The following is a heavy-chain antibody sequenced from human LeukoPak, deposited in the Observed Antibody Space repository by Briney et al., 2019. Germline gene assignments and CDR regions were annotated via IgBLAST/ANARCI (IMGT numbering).Heavy chain of an antibody. V-gene: IGHV3-30*18. Sequence: GGSLRLSCAASGFTFSSYGMHWVRQAPGKGLEWVAVISYDGSNKYYADSVKGRFTISRDNSKNTLYLQMNSLRAEDTAVYYCAKGSPVVPAATPRDYYYYGMDVWGQWTTVTVSS. J-gene: IGHJ6*02. D-gene: IGHD2-2*01. CDR3: AKGSPVVPAATPRDYYYYGMDV. CDR1: GFTFSSYG. CDR2: ISYDGSNK.